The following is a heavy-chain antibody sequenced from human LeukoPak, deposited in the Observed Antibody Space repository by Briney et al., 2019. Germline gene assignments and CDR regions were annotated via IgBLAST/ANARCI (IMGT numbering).Heavy chain of an antibody. CDR2: IYYSGST. J-gene: IGHJ4*02. Sequence: PSETLSLTCTVSGGSISSYYWSWIRQPPGKGLEWIGYIYYSGSTNYNPSLKSRVTISVDTSKNQCSLKLSSVTAADTAVYYCARDSHYYDSSGYYLGDYFDYWGQGTLVTVSS. CDR1: GGSISSYY. CDR3: ARDSHYYDSSGYYLGDYFDY. D-gene: IGHD3-22*01. V-gene: IGHV4-59*01.